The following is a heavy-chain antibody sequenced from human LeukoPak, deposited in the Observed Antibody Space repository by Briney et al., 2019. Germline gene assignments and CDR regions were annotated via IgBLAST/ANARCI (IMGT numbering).Heavy chain of an antibody. V-gene: IGHV4-61*02. Sequence: SQTLSLTCTVSGDSISSGDYYWSWIRQPAGKGLEWIGRIYTSGSTNYNHSLKSRITISVDTSKNQFSLKLTSVTAADTAVYYCARGPYKYDGSGAFDIWGQGTMVTVSS. CDR3: ARGPYKYDGSGAFDI. CDR2: IYTSGST. CDR1: GDSISSGDYY. J-gene: IGHJ3*02. D-gene: IGHD3-22*01.